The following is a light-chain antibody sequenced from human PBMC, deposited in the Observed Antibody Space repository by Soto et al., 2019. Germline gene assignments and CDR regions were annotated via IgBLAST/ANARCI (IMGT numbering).Light chain of an antibody. CDR1: SFDVGGYYH. CDR3: SSYTSSATLV. J-gene: IGLJ3*02. CDR2: DVS. Sequence: QSALTQPASVSGSPGQSITISCTGTSFDVGGYYHVSWYEQHPGKAPKLIIYDVSNRPSGVSNRFSGPKSGNTASLTISGIQAEDEADSFCSSYTSSATLVFGGGTKLTVL. V-gene: IGLV2-14*03.